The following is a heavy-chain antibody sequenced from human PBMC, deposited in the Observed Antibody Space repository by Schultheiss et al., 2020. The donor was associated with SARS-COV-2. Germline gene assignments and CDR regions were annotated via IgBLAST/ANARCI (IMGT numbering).Heavy chain of an antibody. CDR2: INPNSGGT. Sequence: ASVKVSCKASGYTFTGYYMHWVRQAPGQGLEWMGRINPNSGGTNYAQKFQGRVTMTRDTSISTAYMELSRLRSDDTAVYYCAREDDSSGYYYYYYGMDVWGQGTTVTVSS. CDR1: GYTFTGYY. D-gene: IGHD3-22*01. J-gene: IGHJ6*02. V-gene: IGHV1-2*06. CDR3: AREDDSSGYYYYYYGMDV.